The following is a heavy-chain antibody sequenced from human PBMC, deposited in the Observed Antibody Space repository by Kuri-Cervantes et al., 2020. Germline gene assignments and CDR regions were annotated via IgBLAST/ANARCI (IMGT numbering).Heavy chain of an antibody. J-gene: IGHJ6*02. CDR3: ARTEGREGNDFWSGYYYYYYYGMDV. CDR1: GGSISSYY. V-gene: IGHV4-59*01. D-gene: IGHD3-3*01. Sequence: SETLSLTCTVSGGSISSYYWSWIRQPPGEGLEWIGYIYYSGSTNYNPSLKSRVTISVDTSKNQLSLKLSSVTAADTAVYYCARTEGREGNDFWSGYYYYYYYGMDVWGQGTTVTVSS. CDR2: IYYSGST.